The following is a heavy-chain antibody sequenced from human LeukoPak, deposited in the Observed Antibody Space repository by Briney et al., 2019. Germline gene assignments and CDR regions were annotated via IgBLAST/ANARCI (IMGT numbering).Heavy chain of an antibody. CDR1: GFTFSSYA. CDR3: AKGLPATHSGSYEVFDY. J-gene: IGHJ4*02. Sequence: GGSLRLSCAASGFTFSSYAMHWVRQAPGKGLEWVAVISYDGSNKYYADSVKGRFTISRDNSKNTLYLQMNSLRAEDTAVYYCAKGLPATHSGSYEVFDYWGQGTLVTVSS. V-gene: IGHV3-30*01. D-gene: IGHD1-26*01. CDR2: ISYDGSNK.